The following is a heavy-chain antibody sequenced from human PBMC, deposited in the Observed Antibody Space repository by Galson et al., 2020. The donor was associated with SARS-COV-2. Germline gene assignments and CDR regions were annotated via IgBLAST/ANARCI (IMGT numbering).Heavy chain of an antibody. CDR3: ATEQQMFTIQGVFDS. CDR2: LSASCDRT. D-gene: IGHD1-1*01. J-gene: IGHJ4*02. CDR1: GFRFGDYA. Sequence: GGSLRLSCVASGFRFGDYAMTWFRQAPGKGLEWVSCLSASCDRTYYADSVKGRFTLSRDNSKDTLYLQMNSLRAEDTAIYYCATEQQMFTIQGVFDSWGKGTLVTVSS. V-gene: IGHV3-23*01.